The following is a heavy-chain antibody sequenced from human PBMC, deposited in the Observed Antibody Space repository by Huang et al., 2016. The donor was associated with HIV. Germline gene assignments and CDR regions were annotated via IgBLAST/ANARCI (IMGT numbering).Heavy chain of an antibody. CDR3: ARAFPSGALDY. CDR1: GASLNKFY. J-gene: IGHJ4*02. V-gene: IGHV4-59*01. CDR2: LSYTGST. Sequence: QVRLQESGPGLVRPSETLSLTCNVSGASLNKFYWNWIRQSPGKGLEWSGYLSYTGSTTYNPSLKSRVTIFQDTSKNQCSLKLTSVTAADTAVYYCARAFPSGALDYWGQGTLVTVSS.